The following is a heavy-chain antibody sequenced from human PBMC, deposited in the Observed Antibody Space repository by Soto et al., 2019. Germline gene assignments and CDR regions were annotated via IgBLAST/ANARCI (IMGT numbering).Heavy chain of an antibody. J-gene: IGHJ4*02. CDR2: ITPGNGNT. D-gene: IGHD6-19*01. CDR1: GYTVTDYA. Sequence: QVHLVQSGAEVKKPGASVKISCRASGYTVTDYAIFWVRQAPGQSLEWMGWITPGNGNTRVSQRLQGRVTITRDTSASTSYMELGSLRSEDTAVYYCARGHSGWYYLGDNWGQGSLVTVSS. V-gene: IGHV1-3*01. CDR3: ARGHSGWYYLGDN.